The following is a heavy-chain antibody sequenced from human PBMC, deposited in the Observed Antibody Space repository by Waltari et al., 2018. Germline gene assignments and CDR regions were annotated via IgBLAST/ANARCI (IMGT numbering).Heavy chain of an antibody. D-gene: IGHD4-17*01. CDR3: ARDRTVTRVSDPYYYYGMDV. V-gene: IGHV1-69*13. CDR1: GGTFSSYA. Sequence: QVQLVQSGAEVKKPGSSVMVSCKASGGTFSSYAISWVRQAPGQGLEWMGGIIPSFGTANYAQKFQGRVTITADESTSTAYMELSSLRSEDTAVYYCARDRTVTRVSDPYYYYGMDVWGQGTTVTVSS. CDR2: IIPSFGTA. J-gene: IGHJ6*02.